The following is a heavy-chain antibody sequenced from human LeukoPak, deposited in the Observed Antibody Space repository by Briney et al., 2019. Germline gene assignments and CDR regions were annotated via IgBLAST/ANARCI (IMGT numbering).Heavy chain of an antibody. V-gene: IGHV3-7*03. D-gene: IGHD4-17*01. CDR1: GFTFSSYW. CDR2: IKQDGSEK. J-gene: IGHJ4*02. CDR3: ARLGARQMLEY. Sequence: GGSLRLSCAASGFTFSSYWMSWVRQAPGKGLEWVANIKQDGSEKYYVDSVKGRSTISRDNAKNSLYLQMNSLRAEDTAVYYCARLGARQMLEYWGQGTLVTVSS.